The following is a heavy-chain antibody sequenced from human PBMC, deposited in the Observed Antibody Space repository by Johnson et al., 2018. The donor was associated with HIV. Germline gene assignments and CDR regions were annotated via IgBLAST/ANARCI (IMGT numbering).Heavy chain of an antibody. CDR2: ISNDGTNT. Sequence: VQLVESGGGVVQPGRSLRLSCAASDFTFTNNAIHWVRQAPGKGLEWVAVISNDGTNTYYADSVKGRFTISRDNSKNTMYLQMNSLRAEDTAVYYCAKSPGKDHGGNSGAFDIWGQGTMVTVSS. CDR1: DFTFTNNA. J-gene: IGHJ3*02. D-gene: IGHD4-23*01. V-gene: IGHV3-30*04. CDR3: AKSPGKDHGGNSGAFDI.